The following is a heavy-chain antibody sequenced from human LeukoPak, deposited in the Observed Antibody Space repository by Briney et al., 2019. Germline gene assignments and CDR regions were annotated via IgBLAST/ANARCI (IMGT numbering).Heavy chain of an antibody. CDR1: GFTFSSYA. CDR3: ASGYSSGY. J-gene: IGHJ4*02. D-gene: IGHD6-19*01. CDR2: ISYDGSNK. Sequence: AGGSLRLSCAASGFTFSSYAMHWVRQAPGKGLEWVAVISYDGSNKYYADSVKGRFTISRDNSKNTLYLQMNSLRAEDTAVYYCASGYSSGYWGQGALVTVSS. V-gene: IGHV3-30-3*01.